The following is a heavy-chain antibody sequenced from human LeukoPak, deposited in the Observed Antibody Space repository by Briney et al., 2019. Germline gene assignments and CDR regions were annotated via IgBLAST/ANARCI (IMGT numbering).Heavy chain of an antibody. CDR3: AKDSSQWLVLHPDAFDI. CDR2: IYSGGST. J-gene: IGHJ3*02. CDR1: GFTFSSYA. Sequence: PGGSLRLSCVASGFTFSSYAMNWIRQAPGKGLEWVSVIYSGGSTYYADSVKGRFTISRDNSKNTLYLQMNSLRAEDTAVYYCAKDSSQWLVLHPDAFDIWGQGTMVTVSS. D-gene: IGHD6-19*01. V-gene: IGHV3-53*01.